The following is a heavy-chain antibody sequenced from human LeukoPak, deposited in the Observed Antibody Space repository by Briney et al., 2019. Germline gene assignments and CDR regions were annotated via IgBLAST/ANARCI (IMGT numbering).Heavy chain of an antibody. J-gene: IGHJ5*02. CDR1: GYTFTSYG. Sequence: ASVKVSCKASGYTFTSYGISWVRQAPGQGLEWMGWISAYNGNTNYAQKFQGRVTITTDESTSTAYMELSSLRSEDTAVYYCARGLIAARFNWFDPWGQGTLVTVSS. V-gene: IGHV1-18*01. D-gene: IGHD6-6*01. CDR3: ARGLIAARFNWFDP. CDR2: ISAYNGNT.